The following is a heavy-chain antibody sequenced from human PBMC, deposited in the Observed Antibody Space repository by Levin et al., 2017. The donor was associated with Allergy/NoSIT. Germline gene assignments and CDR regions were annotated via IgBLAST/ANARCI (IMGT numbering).Heavy chain of an antibody. Sequence: GSLRLSCTVSGGSISSYYWSWIRQPPGKGLEWIGYIYYSGSTNYNPSLKSRVTISVDTTKNQISLMLSSGTAGDTAVYYCASAGYSSGWYGPRAFDIWGQGTMVTVSS. V-gene: IGHV4-59*08. D-gene: IGHD6-19*01. CDR3: ASAGYSSGWYGPRAFDI. CDR2: IYYSGST. J-gene: IGHJ3*02. CDR1: GGSISSYY.